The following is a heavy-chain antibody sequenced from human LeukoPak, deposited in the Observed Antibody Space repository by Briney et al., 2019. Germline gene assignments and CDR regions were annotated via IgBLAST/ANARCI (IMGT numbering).Heavy chain of an antibody. CDR2: INPNSGGT. Sequence: GASVKVSCKASGYTFTGYYMHWVRQAPGQGLEWMGWINPNSGGTNYAQKFQGRVTMTRDTSISTAYMELSRLRSDDTAVYYCARERYSYGLFYYYYMDVWGKGTTVTVSS. CDR3: ARERYSYGLFYYYYMDV. CDR1: GYTFTGYY. D-gene: IGHD5-18*01. V-gene: IGHV1-2*02. J-gene: IGHJ6*03.